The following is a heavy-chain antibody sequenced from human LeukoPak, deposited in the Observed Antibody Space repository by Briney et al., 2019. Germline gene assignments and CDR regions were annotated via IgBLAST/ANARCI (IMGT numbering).Heavy chain of an antibody. V-gene: IGHV3-21*01. Sequence: GGSLRLSCAASGFTFSSYSMNWVRQAPGKGLEWVSSISSSSSYIYYADSVKGRFTISRDNAKNSLYLQMNSLRAEDTAVYYCARGGMHYYDSSGYSTDYWGQGTLVTVSS. CDR2: ISSSSSYI. CDR3: ARGGMHYYDSSGYSTDY. CDR1: GFTFSSYS. J-gene: IGHJ4*02. D-gene: IGHD3-22*01.